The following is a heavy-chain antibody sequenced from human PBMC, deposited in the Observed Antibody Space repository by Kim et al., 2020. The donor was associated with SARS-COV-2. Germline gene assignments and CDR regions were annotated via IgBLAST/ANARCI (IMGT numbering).Heavy chain of an antibody. CDR2: IIPIFGTA. CDR1: GGTFSSYA. CDR3: ARSLGSVVVWYFDL. J-gene: IGHJ2*01. Sequence: SVKVSCKASGGTFSSYAISWVRQAPGQGLEWMGGIIPIFGTANYAQKFQGRVTMTADESTSTAYMELSSLRSEDTAVYYCARSLGSVVVWYFDLWGRGTLVTVSS. D-gene: IGHD3-16*01. V-gene: IGHV1-69*13.